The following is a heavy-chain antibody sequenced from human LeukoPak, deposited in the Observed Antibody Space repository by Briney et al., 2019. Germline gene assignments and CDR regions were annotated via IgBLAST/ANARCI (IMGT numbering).Heavy chain of an antibody. CDR2: INAGNGNT. CDR3: ARGWSHDAFDI. Sequence: GASVKVPCKASGYTFTSYAMHWVRQAPGQRLEWMGWINAGNGNTKYSQKFQGRVTITRDTSASTAYMELSSLRSEDTAVYYCARGWSHDAFDIWGQGTMVTVSS. J-gene: IGHJ3*02. D-gene: IGHD2-15*01. CDR1: GYTFTSYA. V-gene: IGHV1-3*01.